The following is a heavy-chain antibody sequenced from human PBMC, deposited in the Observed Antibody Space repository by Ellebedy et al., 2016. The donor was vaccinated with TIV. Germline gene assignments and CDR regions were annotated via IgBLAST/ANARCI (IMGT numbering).Heavy chain of an antibody. J-gene: IGHJ4*02. CDR2: ITYNSGRI. D-gene: IGHD6-19*01. CDR1: GFTFISYS. V-gene: IGHV3-48*02. Sequence: GESLKISCATSGFTFISYSMNWLRQAPGKGPEWVSYITYNSGRIRYSDSVKGRVTISRDNDKSSLYLQMNSLRDEDTAVYYCARGIEYASGDWGQGTLVTVSS. CDR3: ARGIEYASGD.